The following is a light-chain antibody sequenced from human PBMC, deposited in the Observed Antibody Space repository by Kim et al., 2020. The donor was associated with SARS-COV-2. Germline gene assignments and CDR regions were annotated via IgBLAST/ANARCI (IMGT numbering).Light chain of an antibody. CDR1: KLGNKY. V-gene: IGLV3-1*01. J-gene: IGLJ3*02. CDR3: QAWDSSPAV. CDR2: QDN. Sequence: VPPGQTASITCSGDKLGNKYACWYQQKPGQSPVLVIYQDNKRPSGIPERFSGSNSGNTATLTISGTQALDEADYYCQAWDSSPAVFGGGTKLTVL.